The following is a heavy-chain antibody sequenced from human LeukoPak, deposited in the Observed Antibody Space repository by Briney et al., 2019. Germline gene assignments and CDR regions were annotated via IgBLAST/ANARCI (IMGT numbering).Heavy chain of an antibody. J-gene: IGHJ4*02. V-gene: IGHV1-69*01. CDR3: ASPNSSTQTEWDS. CDR1: GGTFSSYA. CDR2: IIPIFGTA. Sequence: GSSVKVSCKASGGTFSSYAISWVRQAPGQGLEWMGGIIPIFGTANYAQKFQGRVTITADESTSTAYMELSSLRSEDTAVYYCASPNSSTQTEWDSWGQGTLVTVSS. D-gene: IGHD6-13*01.